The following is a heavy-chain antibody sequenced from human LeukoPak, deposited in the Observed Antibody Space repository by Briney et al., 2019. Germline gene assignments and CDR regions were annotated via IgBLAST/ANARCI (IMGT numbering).Heavy chain of an antibody. CDR1: GGSISNYY. CDR2: LYYSGST. CDR3: ARISVDIVVVVAATPDYYYYGMDV. Sequence: SQTLSLTRTVSGGSISNYYWSWIRQPPGKGLEWIGYLYYSGSTNYNPSLKSRVTISVDMSKNQFSLKLSSVTAADTAVYYCARISVDIVVVVAATPDYYYYGMDVWGQGTTVTVSS. V-gene: IGHV4-59*08. D-gene: IGHD2-15*01. J-gene: IGHJ6*02.